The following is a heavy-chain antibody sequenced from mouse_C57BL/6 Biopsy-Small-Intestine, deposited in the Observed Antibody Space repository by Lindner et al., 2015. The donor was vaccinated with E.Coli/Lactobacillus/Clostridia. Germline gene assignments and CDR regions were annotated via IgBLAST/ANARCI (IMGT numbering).Heavy chain of an antibody. D-gene: IGHD4-1*01. CDR3: ARELGLAY. Sequence: VQLQESGAELVRPGASVKLSCTASGFNIKDSLMHWVKQRPEQGLEWIGWIDPEDGETKSAPKFQDKATITADTSSNTAYLHLSSLTSEDTALYYCARELGLAYWGQGTLVTVSA. CDR1: GFNIKDSL. CDR2: IDPEDGET. V-gene: IGHV14-1*01. J-gene: IGHJ3*01.